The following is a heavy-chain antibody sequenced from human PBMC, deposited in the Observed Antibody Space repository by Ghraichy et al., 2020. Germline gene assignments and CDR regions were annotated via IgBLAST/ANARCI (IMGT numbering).Heavy chain of an antibody. CDR2: ISWDGGST. J-gene: IGHJ6*02. Sequence: GGSLRLSCAASGFTFDDYTMHWVRQAPGKGLEWVSLISWDGGSTYYADSVKGRFTISRDNSKNSLYLQMNSLRTEDTALYYCAKDIGPAAVAGHGGYYYYGMDVWGQGTTVTVSS. D-gene: IGHD6-19*01. CDR1: GFTFDDYT. V-gene: IGHV3-43*01. CDR3: AKDIGPAAVAGHGGYYYYGMDV.